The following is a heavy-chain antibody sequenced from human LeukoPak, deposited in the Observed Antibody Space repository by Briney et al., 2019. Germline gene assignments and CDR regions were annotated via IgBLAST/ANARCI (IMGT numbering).Heavy chain of an antibody. CDR1: GYTLTELS. CDR2: FDPEDGET. V-gene: IGHV1-24*01. J-gene: IGHJ5*02. Sequence: ASVKVSCKVSGYTLTELSMHWVRQAPGKGLEWMGGFDPEDGETIYAQKFQGRVTITADPSRATAYTELASLRSEDTAMYYCVTEGYCTSDNCYVHWGQGTLVTVSS. CDR3: VTEGYCTSDNCYVH. D-gene: IGHD2-8*02.